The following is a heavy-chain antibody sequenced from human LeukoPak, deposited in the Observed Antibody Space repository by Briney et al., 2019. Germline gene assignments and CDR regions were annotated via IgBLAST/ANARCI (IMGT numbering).Heavy chain of an antibody. D-gene: IGHD5-12*01. J-gene: IGHJ4*02. Sequence: PSETLSLTCTVSGGSISSYYWSWIRQPPGKGLEWIGYIYYTGNTYYNPSLKSRVTISVDTSKNQFSLKLSSVTAADTAVYYCARVTGSAVATIYFDYWGQGTLVTVSS. V-gene: IGHV4-59*06. CDR2: IYYTGNT. CDR1: GGSISSYY. CDR3: ARVTGSAVATIYFDY.